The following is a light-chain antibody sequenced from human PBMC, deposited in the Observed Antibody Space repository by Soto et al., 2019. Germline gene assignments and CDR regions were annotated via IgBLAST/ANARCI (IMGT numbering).Light chain of an antibody. Sequence: QSALTQPVSVSASPGQSITISCAGTSSDIGRFDYVSWYQHHPGNAPKLVISAVSRRSSGISDRFSGSKSGNTATLTISGLQAEDEADYYCASYTTSTPQVFGGGTKLPVL. CDR1: SSDIGRFDY. V-gene: IGLV2-14*01. J-gene: IGLJ3*02. CDR2: AVS. CDR3: ASYTTSTPQV.